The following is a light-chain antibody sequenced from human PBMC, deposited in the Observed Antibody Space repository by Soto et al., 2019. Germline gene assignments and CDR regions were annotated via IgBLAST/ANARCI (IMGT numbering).Light chain of an antibody. CDR3: CAYAGSYTPNV. CDR2: DVS. V-gene: IGLV2-11*01. Sequence: QSALTQPRSVSGSPGQSVTISCTGTSSDVGGYNYVSWYQQHPGKAPKLMIYDVSKRPSGVPDRFSGSKSGNTASLTISGLQAEDEADYDSCAYAGSYTPNVFGTGTKLTVL. CDR1: SSDVGGYNY. J-gene: IGLJ1*01.